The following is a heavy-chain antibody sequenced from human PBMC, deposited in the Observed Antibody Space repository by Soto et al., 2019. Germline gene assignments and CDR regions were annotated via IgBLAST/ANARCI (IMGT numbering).Heavy chain of an antibody. CDR2: INPNSGGT. CDR1: GYTFTGHY. V-gene: IGHV1-2*04. D-gene: IGHD3-10*01. J-gene: IGHJ4*02. CDR3: TRDYYGSGSYLNY. Sequence: ASVKVSCKASGYTFTGHYMHWVRQAPGQGLEWMGWINPNSGGTKYAQKSQGWVTMTRDTSISTAYMELTRLRSDDTAVYYCTRDYYGSGSYLNYWGQGTPVTVSS.